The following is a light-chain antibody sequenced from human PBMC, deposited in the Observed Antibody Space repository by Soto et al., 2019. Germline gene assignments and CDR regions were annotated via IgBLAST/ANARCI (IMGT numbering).Light chain of an antibody. CDR2: DAS. V-gene: IGKV3-11*01. J-gene: IGKJ1*01. CDR1: QSVSSY. Sequence: EIVLTQSPATLSLSPGERATLSCRASQSVSSYLTWYQQKPGQTPRFLIYDASNRATGIPARFSGSGSGTDFTLTISSLEAEDCAVYYCQQRNYWPRTFGQGTKVEIK. CDR3: QQRNYWPRT.